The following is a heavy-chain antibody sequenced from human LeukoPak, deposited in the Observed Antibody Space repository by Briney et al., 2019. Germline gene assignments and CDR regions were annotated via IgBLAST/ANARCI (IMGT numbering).Heavy chain of an antibody. V-gene: IGHV4-34*01. Sequence: SETLSLTCAVYGGSFSGYYWSWIRQPPGKGLEWIGEINHSGSTNYNPSLQSRVTVSVDTSKNQFSLKLTSVTAADTAVYYCVRGPYGSGISNWFDPWGQGTLVIVSS. CDR1: GGSFSGYY. D-gene: IGHD3-10*01. CDR3: VRGPYGSGISNWFDP. CDR2: INHSGST. J-gene: IGHJ5*02.